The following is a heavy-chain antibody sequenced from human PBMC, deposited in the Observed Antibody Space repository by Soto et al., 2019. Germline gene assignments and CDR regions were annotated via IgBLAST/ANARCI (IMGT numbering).Heavy chain of an antibody. CDR2: INAGNGNT. D-gene: IGHD2-15*01. CDR1: GYTFTSYA. Sequence: ASVKVSCKASGYTFTSYAMNWVRQAPGQRLEWMGWINAGNGNTKYSQKFQGRGTITRDTSASTAYMELSSLRSEDTAVYYCARVLEDIATTTDYYYWAVWGKGTTCTASS. CDR3: ARVLEDIATTTDYYYWAV. J-gene: IGHJ6*03. V-gene: IGHV1-3*01.